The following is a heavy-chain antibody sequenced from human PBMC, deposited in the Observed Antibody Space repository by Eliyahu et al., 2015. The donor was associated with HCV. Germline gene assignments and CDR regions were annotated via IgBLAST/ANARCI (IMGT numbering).Heavy chain of an antibody. V-gene: IGHV3-15*01. CDR2: IKSKTEGGTM. Sequence: EVQLVESGGGLVKPGGSLRVSCAASXFTFNNAWMSWVRQAPGKGLEWVGRIKSKTEGGTMDYAAPVKGRFTISRDDSKNTLFLQMNSLKTEDTAVYYCATELLGAAVHDYWGQGTLVTVSS. D-gene: IGHD2-15*01. J-gene: IGHJ4*02. CDR3: ATELLGAAVHDY. CDR1: XFTFNNAW.